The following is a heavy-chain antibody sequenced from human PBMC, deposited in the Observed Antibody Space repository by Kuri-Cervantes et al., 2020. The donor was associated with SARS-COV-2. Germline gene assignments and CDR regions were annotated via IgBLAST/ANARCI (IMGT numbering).Heavy chain of an antibody. CDR1: GFTFSNAW. J-gene: IGHJ6*02. CDR3: TTDLPNPTYPRYYYYYYGMDV. D-gene: IGHD2-2*02. V-gene: IGHV3-15*01. Sequence: GGSLRLSCAASGFTFSNAWMSWVRQAPGKGLEWVGRIKSKTDGGTTDYAAPVKGRFTISRDDSKSTLYLQMNSLKTEDTAVYYCTTDLPNPTYPRYYYYYYGMDVWGQGTTVTVSS. CDR2: IKSKTDGGTT.